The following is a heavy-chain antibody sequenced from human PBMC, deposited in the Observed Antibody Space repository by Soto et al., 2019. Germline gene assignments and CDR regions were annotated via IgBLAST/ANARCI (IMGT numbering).Heavy chain of an antibody. J-gene: IGHJ3*02. CDR1: GFTFSTYS. Sequence: PGGSLRLSCVGSGFTFSTYSINWVRQAPGKGLEWVAVISYDGSNKYYADSVKGRFTISRDNSKNTLYLQMNSLRAEDTAVYYCAKIWDETYYYDSSGSPDAFDIWGQGTMVTVSS. V-gene: IGHV3-30*18. CDR2: ISYDGSNK. D-gene: IGHD3-22*01. CDR3: AKIWDETYYYDSSGSPDAFDI.